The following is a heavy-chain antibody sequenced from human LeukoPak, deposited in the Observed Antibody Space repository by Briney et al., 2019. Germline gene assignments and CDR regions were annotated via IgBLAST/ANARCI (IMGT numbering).Heavy chain of an antibody. CDR1: GFTFSSYD. V-gene: IGHV3-23*01. CDR2: ISDSGGST. J-gene: IGHJ5*02. Sequence: GGSLRLSCAASGFTFSSYDMSWVRQAPGKGLGWVSAISDSGGSTYYADSVKGRFTISRDNAKNSLYLQMNSLRAEDTAVYYCARGPILLIAVAGPNWFDPWGQGTLVTVSS. D-gene: IGHD6-19*01. CDR3: ARGPILLIAVAGPNWFDP.